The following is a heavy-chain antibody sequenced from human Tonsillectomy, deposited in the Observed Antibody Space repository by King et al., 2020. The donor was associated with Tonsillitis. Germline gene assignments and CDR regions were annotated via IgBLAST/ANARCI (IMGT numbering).Heavy chain of an antibody. CDR2: INHSGST. CDR1: GGSFSGYY. D-gene: IGHD3-9*01. Sequence: VQLQQWGAGLLKPSETLSLTCDVYGGSFSGYYWSWIRQPPGKGLERIGEINHSGSTNYNPSLMSRVTISVDMSKNQFSLKLSSVTAADTAVYYCARGLRYFDNYGMDVWGQGTTVTVSS. V-gene: IGHV4-34*01. J-gene: IGHJ6*02. CDR3: ARGLRYFDNYGMDV.